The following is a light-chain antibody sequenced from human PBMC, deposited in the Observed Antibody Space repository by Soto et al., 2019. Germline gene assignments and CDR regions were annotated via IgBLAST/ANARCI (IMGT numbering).Light chain of an antibody. J-gene: IGLJ1*01. V-gene: IGLV2-11*01. CDR3: FSYAGSYSFV. CDR2: DVS. CDR1: SGDVAAYKY. Sequence: QSALTQPRSVSGSPGQSVTISCIGTSGDVAAYKYVSWYQQQPGKAPKLLIYDVSDRPSGVPDRFSGSKSGNTASLTISGLQPGDEADYYCFSYAGSYSFVFGTGTKVTVL.